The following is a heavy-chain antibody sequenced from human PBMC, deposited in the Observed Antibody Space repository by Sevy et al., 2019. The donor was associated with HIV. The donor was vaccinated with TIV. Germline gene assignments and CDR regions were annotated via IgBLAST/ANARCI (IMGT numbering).Heavy chain of an antibody. CDR2: MSGSGSSR. D-gene: IGHD1-26*01. Sequence: GRSLRLSCAASGFSFSNYAMSWVRQAPGKGLEWVSVMSGSGSSRHYADSVKGRFTMSRDNSKNTLYLQMNSLRAEDTAVYYCAKGPSPFIEMNWFDLWGQGTLVTVSS. V-gene: IGHV3-23*01. J-gene: IGHJ5*02. CDR1: GFSFSNYA. CDR3: AKGPSPFIEMNWFDL.